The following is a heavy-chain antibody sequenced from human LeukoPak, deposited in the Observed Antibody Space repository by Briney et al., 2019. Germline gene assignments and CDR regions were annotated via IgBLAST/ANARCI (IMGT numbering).Heavy chain of an antibody. CDR3: AREPEPAITMVRGEVFDI. D-gene: IGHD3-10*01. CDR1: GGTFSSYV. V-gene: IGHV1-69*13. Sequence: SVKVSCKASGGTFSSYVISWVRQAPGQGLEWMGGVIPGFGTANYAQKFQGTVTITADVSATTVYMVLNSLRSEDTAVYYCAREPEPAITMVRGEVFDIWGQGTMVIVSS. J-gene: IGHJ3*02. CDR2: VIPGFGTA.